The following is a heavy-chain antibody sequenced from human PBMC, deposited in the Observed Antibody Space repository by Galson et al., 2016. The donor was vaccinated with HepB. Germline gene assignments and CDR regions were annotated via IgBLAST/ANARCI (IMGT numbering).Heavy chain of an antibody. CDR3: ARDIGGYGSC. V-gene: IGHV3-74*01. CDR1: GFTFSSFW. Sequence: SLRLSCAASGFTFSSFWMHWVRQVPGKGLVWVSRINIDGGTTDYADSVKGRFTISRDNAKNTLYRQMNSLSAEDTALYYCARDIGGYGSCWGQGTLVTVSA. CDR2: INIDGGTT. D-gene: IGHD6-19*01. J-gene: IGHJ4*02.